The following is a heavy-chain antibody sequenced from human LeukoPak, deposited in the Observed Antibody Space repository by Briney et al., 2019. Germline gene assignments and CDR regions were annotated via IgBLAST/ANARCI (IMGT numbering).Heavy chain of an antibody. CDR3: AKDLDHYDSSGYHDY. V-gene: IGHV3-33*06. D-gene: IGHD3-22*01. CDR1: GFTFSSYG. Sequence: GRSLRLSCAASGFTFSSYGMHWVRQAPGKGLEWVAVIWYDGSNKYYADSVKGRFTISRDNSKNTLYLQMNSLRAEDTVVYYCAKDLDHYDSSGYHDYWGQGTLVTVSS. CDR2: IWYDGSNK. J-gene: IGHJ4*02.